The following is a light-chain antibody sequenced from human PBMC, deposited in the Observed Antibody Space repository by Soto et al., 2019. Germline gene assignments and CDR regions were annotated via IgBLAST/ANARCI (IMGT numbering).Light chain of an antibody. J-gene: IGKJ4*01. V-gene: IGKV1-9*01. CDR1: QDISDS. CDR3: QQFNVYPLT. Sequence: DIQLTQSPSFLSASVGDRVTITCRASQDISDSLAWYQQKPGKAPNLLIYDASTLQSGVPSRFSGSTSGTEFTLTISSLQTEDFATYYCQQFNVYPLTFGGGTKVGIK. CDR2: DAS.